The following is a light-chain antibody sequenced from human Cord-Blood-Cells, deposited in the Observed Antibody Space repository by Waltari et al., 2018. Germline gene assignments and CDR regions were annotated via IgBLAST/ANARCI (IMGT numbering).Light chain of an antibody. Sequence: QSALTQPASVSGSPGQSITISCTGTSSDVGGYNYVYWYQQHPGKAPKLMIYEVSNRPSGVSNRCSGSKSGNTAALTISGLQAEDEADYYCSSYTSSSTYVCGTGTKVTVL. V-gene: IGLV2-14*01. CDR3: SSYTSSSTYV. J-gene: IGLJ1*01. CDR2: EVS. CDR1: SSDVGGYNY.